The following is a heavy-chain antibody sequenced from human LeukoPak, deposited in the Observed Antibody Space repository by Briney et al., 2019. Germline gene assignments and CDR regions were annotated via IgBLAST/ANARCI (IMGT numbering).Heavy chain of an antibody. J-gene: IGHJ3*02. D-gene: IGHD3-10*01. V-gene: IGHV3-30*02. Sequence: PGGSLRLSCAASGFTFSNYGMHWVRQAPGKGLEWVAFIRYDGSSKYYADSVKGRFTISRDNSKNTLYLQMNSLRAEDTALYYCAKDLTYYYGLGSSTNAFDIWGQGTMVTVSS. CDR3: AKDLTYYYGLGSSTNAFDI. CDR2: IRYDGSSK. CDR1: GFTFSNYG.